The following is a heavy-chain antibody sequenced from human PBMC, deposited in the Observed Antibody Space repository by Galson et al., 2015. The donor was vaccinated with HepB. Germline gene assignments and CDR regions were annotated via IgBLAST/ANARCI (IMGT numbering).Heavy chain of an antibody. CDR2: ISTNGGST. V-gene: IGHV3-64D*06. D-gene: IGHD3-3*01. CDR1: GFTFSNYA. CDR3: ARDSGPYDFWSGELRHLLERDAFDI. J-gene: IGHJ3*02. Sequence: SLRLSCAASGFTFSNYAMHWVRQAPGKGLEYVSAISTNGGSTYYADSVKGRFTISRDNSKKTLYLQMSSLRAEDTAVYYCARDSGPYDFWSGELRHLLERDAFDIWGQGTMVTVSS.